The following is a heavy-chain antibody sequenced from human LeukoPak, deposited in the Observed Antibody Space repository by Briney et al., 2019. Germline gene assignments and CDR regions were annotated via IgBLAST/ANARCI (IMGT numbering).Heavy chain of an antibody. V-gene: IGHV1-69*06. Sequence: SVRVSCKASGGTFSSYAISWVRQAPGQGLEWMGGIIPIFGTANYAQKFQGRVTITADKSTSTAYMELSSLRSEDTAVYYCARDQGDGYNYFDYWGQGTLVTVSS. CDR1: GGTFSSYA. D-gene: IGHD5-24*01. CDR3: ARDQGDGYNYFDY. J-gene: IGHJ4*02. CDR2: IIPIFGTA.